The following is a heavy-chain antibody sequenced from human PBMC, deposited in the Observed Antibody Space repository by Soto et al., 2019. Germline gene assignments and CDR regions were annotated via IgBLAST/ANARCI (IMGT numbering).Heavy chain of an antibody. CDR3: PTFGAARTDAFDI. J-gene: IGHJ3*02. V-gene: IGHV3-73*01. CDR2: IRSKANSYAT. Sequence: EVQLVESGGGLVQPGGSLKLSCAASGFTFSGSAMHWVRQASGKGLGWVGRIRSKANSYATAYAASVKGRFTISRDDSKNTAYLQMNSLKTEDTAVYYCPTFGAARTDAFDIWGQGTMVTVSS. D-gene: IGHD3-10*01. CDR1: GFTFSGSA.